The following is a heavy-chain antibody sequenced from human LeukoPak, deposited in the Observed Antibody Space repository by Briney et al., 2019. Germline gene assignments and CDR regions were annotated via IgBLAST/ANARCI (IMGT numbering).Heavy chain of an antibody. CDR1: GFTVSSNY. Sequence: GGSLRLSCAASGFTVSSNYMSWVRQAPGKGLEWVSAISGSGGSTYYADSVKGRFTISRDNSKNTLYLQMNSLRAEDTAVYYCASVVVALYGWFDPWGQGTLVTVSS. D-gene: IGHD2-2*01. V-gene: IGHV3-23*01. CDR2: ISGSGGST. J-gene: IGHJ5*02. CDR3: ASVVVALYGWFDP.